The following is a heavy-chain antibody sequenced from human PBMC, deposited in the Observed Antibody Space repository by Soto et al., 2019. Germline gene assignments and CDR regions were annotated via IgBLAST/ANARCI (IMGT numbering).Heavy chain of an antibody. J-gene: IGHJ4*02. D-gene: IGHD3-3*01. CDR1: GFTFRDYA. CDR3: AKKSTYDFWSGYSDY. V-gene: IGHV3-23*01. Sequence: PGGSLRLSCVASGFTFRDYARIWVRQAPGKGLEWVSAISGSGGRTYYADSVKGRFTISRDNAKNTLYLQMNSLRAEDTAVYHCAKKSTYDFWSGYSDYWGQGTLVTVSS. CDR2: ISGSGGRT.